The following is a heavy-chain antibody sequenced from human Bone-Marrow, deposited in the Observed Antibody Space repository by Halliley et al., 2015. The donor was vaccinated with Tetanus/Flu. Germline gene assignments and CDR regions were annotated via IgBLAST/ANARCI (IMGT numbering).Heavy chain of an antibody. Sequence: IWHERNKRYYADSVKGRFTIPRDDSRNTLYLQMSSLRAEDTAVYYCVRDLDTEMGSSGNYFGMDVWGQGTTVIVSS. CDR2: IWHERNKR. CDR3: VRDLDTEMGSSGNYFGMDV. J-gene: IGHJ6*02. V-gene: IGHV3-33*01. D-gene: IGHD5-18*01.